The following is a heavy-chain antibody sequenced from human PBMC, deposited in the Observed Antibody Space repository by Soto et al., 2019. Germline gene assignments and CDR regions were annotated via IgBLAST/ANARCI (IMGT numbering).Heavy chain of an antibody. Sequence: LSLTCTVSGGSISSGGYYWSWIRQHPGKGLEWIGYIYYSGSTYYNPSLKSRVTISVDTSKNQFSLKLSSVTAADTAVYYCARAKAPLYSSSWYWFDPRGQGTLVTVSS. D-gene: IGHD6-13*01. CDR1: GGSISSGGYY. CDR3: ARAKAPLYSSSWYWFDP. J-gene: IGHJ5*02. V-gene: IGHV4-31*03. CDR2: IYYSGST.